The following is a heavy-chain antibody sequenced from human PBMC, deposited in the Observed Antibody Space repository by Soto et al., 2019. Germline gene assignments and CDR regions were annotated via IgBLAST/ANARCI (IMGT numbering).Heavy chain of an antibody. Sequence: EASVKVSCKASGYTFTSYDINWVRQATGQGLEWMGWMNPNSGNTGYAQKFQGRVTMTRNTSISTAYMELSSLRSEDTAVHYCARHPAYYYGSGRLRGFDYWGQGTLVTVSS. CDR3: ARHPAYYYGSGRLRGFDY. D-gene: IGHD3-10*01. CDR2: MNPNSGNT. CDR1: GYTFTSYD. J-gene: IGHJ4*02. V-gene: IGHV1-8*01.